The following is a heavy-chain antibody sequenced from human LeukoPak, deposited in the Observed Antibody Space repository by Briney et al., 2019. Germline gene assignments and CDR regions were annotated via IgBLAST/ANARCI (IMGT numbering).Heavy chain of an antibody. CDR1: GGTFSSYA. J-gene: IGHJ6*03. CDR2: IIPIFGTA. V-gene: IGHV1-69*13. D-gene: IGHD6-13*01. CDR3: ATQTRAKADYYYYYYMDV. Sequence: SVKVSCKASGGTFSSYAISWVRQAPGQGLEWMGGIIPIFGTANYAQKFQGRVTITADESTSTAYMELSSLRSEDTVVYYCATQTRAKADYYYYYYMDVWGKGTTVTVSS.